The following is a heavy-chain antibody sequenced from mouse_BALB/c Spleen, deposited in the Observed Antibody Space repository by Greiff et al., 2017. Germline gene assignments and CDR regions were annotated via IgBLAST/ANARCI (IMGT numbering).Heavy chain of an antibody. CDR2: INPSTGYT. Sequence: QVQLQQSGAELAKPGASVKMSCKASGYTFTSYWMHWVKQRPGQGLEWIGYINPSTGYTEYNQKFKDKATLTADKSSSTAYMQLSSLTSEDSAVYYWARAGITTVVAEGAMDYWGQGTTVTVSS. CDR1: GYTFTSYW. D-gene: IGHD1-1*01. CDR3: ARAGITTVVAEGAMDY. V-gene: IGHV1-7*01. J-gene: IGHJ4*01.